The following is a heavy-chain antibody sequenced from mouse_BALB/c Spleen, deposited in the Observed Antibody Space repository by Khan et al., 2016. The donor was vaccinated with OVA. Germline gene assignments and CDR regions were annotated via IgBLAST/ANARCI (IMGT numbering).Heavy chain of an antibody. CDR3: ASELGRYYAMDY. Sequence: EVQLQESGPGLVKPSQSLSLTCTVAGYSITSDYAWNWIRQFPGNKLEWMGYISYSGSTGYNPSLNSRISITRDTSKHQFFLQLNSVTTEDTATYYCASELGRYYAMDYWGQGTSVTVSS. V-gene: IGHV3-2*02. CDR1: GYSITSDYA. D-gene: IGHD4-1*01. J-gene: IGHJ4*01. CDR2: ISYSGST.